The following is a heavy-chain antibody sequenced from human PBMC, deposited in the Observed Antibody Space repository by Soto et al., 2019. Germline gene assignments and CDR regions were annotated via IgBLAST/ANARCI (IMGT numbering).Heavy chain of an antibody. J-gene: IGHJ4*02. Sequence: ASVKVSCKTSGYTFSNYAISWVRQAPGQGLEWMGWVSPYNGNANYTEKFQGRVSMTTDTSTTTAYMELTSLTSDDTAIYYCARVISLIMAAPAYWGQGTLVTV. CDR2: VSPYNGNA. D-gene: IGHD2-8*01. V-gene: IGHV1-18*04. CDR1: GYTFSNYA. CDR3: ARVISLIMAAPAY.